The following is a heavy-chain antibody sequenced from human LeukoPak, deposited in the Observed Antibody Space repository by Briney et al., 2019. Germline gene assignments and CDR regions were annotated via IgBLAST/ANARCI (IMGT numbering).Heavy chain of an antibody. V-gene: IGHV3-23*01. CDR1: GFTFSSYA. D-gene: IGHD6-19*01. CDR2: ISGSGGST. Sequence: GGSLRLSCAASGFTFSSYAMSWVRQAPGTGLEWVSAISGSGGSTYYADSVKGRFTISRDNSKNTLYLQMNSLRAEDTAVYYCAKDDNQAVAGTTDYWGQGTLVTVSS. J-gene: IGHJ4*02. CDR3: AKDDNQAVAGTTDY.